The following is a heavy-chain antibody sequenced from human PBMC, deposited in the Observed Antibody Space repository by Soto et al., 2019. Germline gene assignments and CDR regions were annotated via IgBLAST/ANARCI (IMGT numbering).Heavy chain of an antibody. Sequence: QITLKESGPTLVKPTQTLTLTCTFSGFSLSTSGVGVGWIRQPPGKALEWLALIYWDDDKRYSPSLKSRLTITKDTSKHQVVLTMTNMDPVDTDTYYCAHRRVPDCSGGSCYSTHAFDIWGQGTMVTVSS. V-gene: IGHV2-5*02. CDR1: GFSLSTSGVG. CDR2: IYWDDDK. J-gene: IGHJ3*02. CDR3: AHRRVPDCSGGSCYSTHAFDI. D-gene: IGHD2-15*01.